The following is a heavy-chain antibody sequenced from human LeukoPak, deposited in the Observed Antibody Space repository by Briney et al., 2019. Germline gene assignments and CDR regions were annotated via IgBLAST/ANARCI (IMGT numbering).Heavy chain of an antibody. CDR3: AKDRGQWLVLYGMDV. V-gene: IGHV3-30*18. D-gene: IGHD6-19*01. CDR1: GFTFSSYG. Sequence: GGSLRLSCAASGFTFSSYGMHWVRLAPGKGLEWVAVISYDGSNKYYADSVKGRFTISRDNSKNTLYLQMNSLRAEDTAVYYCAKDRGQWLVLYGMDVWGQGTTVTVSS. J-gene: IGHJ6*02. CDR2: ISYDGSNK.